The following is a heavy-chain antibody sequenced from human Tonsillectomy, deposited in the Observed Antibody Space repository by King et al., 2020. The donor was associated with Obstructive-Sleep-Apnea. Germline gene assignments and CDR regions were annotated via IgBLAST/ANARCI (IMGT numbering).Heavy chain of an antibody. V-gene: IGHV3-23*04. CDR2: MSASGVT. CDR1: GFTFGSYA. Sequence: EVQLVESGGDLVQPGGSLRLSCAASGFTFGSYAMSWVRQAPGKGLEWVPGMSASGVTYYADPAKGRFTISRDTSNSMFFLQMHNLRAEDTALYYCVKHSHSLASIFDFWGQGTLVTVSS. J-gene: IGHJ4*02. D-gene: IGHD2/OR15-2a*01. CDR3: VKHSHSLASIFDF.